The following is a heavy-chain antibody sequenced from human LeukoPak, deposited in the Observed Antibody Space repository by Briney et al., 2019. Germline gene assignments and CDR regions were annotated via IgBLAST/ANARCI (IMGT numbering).Heavy chain of an antibody. V-gene: IGHV4-39*07. CDR2: IYYSGST. J-gene: IGHJ6*03. Sequence: SENLSLTCTVSGGSISSSSYYWGWIRQPPGKGLEWIGSIYYSGSTYYNPSLKSRVTISVDTSKNQFSLKLSSVTAADTAVYYCATSGSYGRYYYYYYMDVWGKGTTVTVSS. CDR1: GGSISSSSYY. D-gene: IGHD1-26*01. CDR3: ATSGSYGRYYYYYYMDV.